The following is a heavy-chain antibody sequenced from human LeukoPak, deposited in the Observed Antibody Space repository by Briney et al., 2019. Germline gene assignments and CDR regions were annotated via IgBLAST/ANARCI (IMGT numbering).Heavy chain of an antibody. CDR3: AKTRSFTYYYYMDV. J-gene: IGHJ6*03. CDR1: GFTFSSYG. V-gene: IGHV3-30*02. Sequence: PGGSLRLSCAASGFTFSSYGMHWVRQAPGKGLEWVAFIRYDGSNKYYADSVKGRFTISRDNSKNTLYLQMNSLRAEDTAVYYCAKTRSFTYYYYMDVWGKGTTVTVSS. CDR2: IRYDGSNK.